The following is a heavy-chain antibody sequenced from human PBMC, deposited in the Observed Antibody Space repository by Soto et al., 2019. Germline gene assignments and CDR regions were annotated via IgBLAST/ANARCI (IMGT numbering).Heavy chain of an antibody. V-gene: IGHV5-51*01. CDR2: IYPGDSDT. J-gene: IGHJ4*02. CDR3: ARYDSSGFDY. D-gene: IGHD3-22*01. Sequence: PEASVKISCSGSGYSFTSYWIGWVRQMPGKGLEWMGIIYPGDSDTRYSPSFQGQVTISADKSISTAYLQWSSLKASDTAMYYCARYDSSGFDYWGQGTLVTVSS. CDR1: GYSFTSYW.